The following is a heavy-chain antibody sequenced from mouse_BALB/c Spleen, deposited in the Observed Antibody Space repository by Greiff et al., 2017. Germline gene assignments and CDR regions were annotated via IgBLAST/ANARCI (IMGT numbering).Heavy chain of an antibody. CDR2: IYPGNSDT. J-gene: IGHJ4*01. V-gene: IGHV1-5*01. Sequence: EVQLQQSGTVLARPGASVKMSCKASGYTFTSYWMHWVKQRPGQGLEWIGAIYPGNSDTSYNQKFKGKAKLTAVTSTSTAYMELSSLTNEDSAVYYCTRLTGYGYYAMDYWGQGTSVTVSS. CDR1: GYTFTSYW. D-gene: IGHD4-1*01. CDR3: TRLTGYGYYAMDY.